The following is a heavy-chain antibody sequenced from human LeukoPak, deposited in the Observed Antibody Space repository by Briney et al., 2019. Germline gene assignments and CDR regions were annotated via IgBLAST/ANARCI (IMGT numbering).Heavy chain of an antibody. CDR3: AKETRGSYPDY. V-gene: IGHV3-30*02. CDR2: IRYDGTSK. Sequence: GGSLRLSCAASGFTFSSSGMHWVRQAPGKGLEGVAFIRYDGTSKYYADSVKGRFTISRDNSKNTVYLQMNSLRAEDTAVYYCAKETRGSYPDYWGQGTLVTVSS. D-gene: IGHD1-26*01. J-gene: IGHJ4*02. CDR1: GFTFSSSG.